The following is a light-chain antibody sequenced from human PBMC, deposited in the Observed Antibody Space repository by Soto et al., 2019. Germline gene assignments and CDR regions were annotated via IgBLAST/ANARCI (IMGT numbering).Light chain of an antibody. CDR3: SSYTGSSTLV. Sequence: QSALTQPASMSGSPGQSITISCTGTSSDVGDYNYVSWYQHHPGKAPKLMIYEVSNRPSGVSNRFSGSKSGNTASLTISGLQAEDETDYYCSSYTGSSTLVFGGGTKVTVL. CDR2: EVS. V-gene: IGLV2-14*01. CDR1: SSDVGDYNY. J-gene: IGLJ3*02.